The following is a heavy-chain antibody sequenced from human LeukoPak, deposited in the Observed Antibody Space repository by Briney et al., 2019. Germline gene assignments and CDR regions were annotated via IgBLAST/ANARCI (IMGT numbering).Heavy chain of an antibody. V-gene: IGHV1-8*01. Sequence: ASVKVSCKASGYTFSSYDINWVRQATGQGREWMGWMNPNSGNTGYAQKFQGRVTMTRNTSISTAYMELSSLRSEDTAMYYCARGRNQRDLRLLLYWGQGTLVTVSS. CDR2: MNPNSGNT. D-gene: IGHD1-14*01. J-gene: IGHJ4*02. CDR3: ARGRNQRDLRLLLY. CDR1: GYTFSSYD.